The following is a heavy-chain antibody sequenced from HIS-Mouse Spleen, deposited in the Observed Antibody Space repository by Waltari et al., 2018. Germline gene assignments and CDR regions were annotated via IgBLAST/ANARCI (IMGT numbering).Heavy chain of an antibody. Sequence: QLQLQESGPGLVKPSETLSLTCTVSGGSISSSSYYWGWIRQPPGKGLEWIGSIYYRGGTYYNPSLKGRVTISVDTSKNQFSLKLSSVTAADTAVYYCARVPGDYSGAFDIWGQGTMVTVSS. V-gene: IGHV4-39*07. CDR2: IYYRGGT. D-gene: IGHD4-17*01. CDR1: GGSISSSSYY. J-gene: IGHJ3*02. CDR3: ARVPGDYSGAFDI.